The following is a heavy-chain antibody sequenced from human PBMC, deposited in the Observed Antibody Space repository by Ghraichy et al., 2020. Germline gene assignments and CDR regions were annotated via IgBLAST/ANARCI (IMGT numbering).Heavy chain of an antibody. CDR2: IYSGGST. J-gene: IGHJ6*02. Sequence: ETLSLTCAASGFTVSSNYMSWVRQAPGKGLEWVSVIYSGGSTYYADSVKGRFTISRDNSKNTLYLQMNSLRAEDMAVYYCARDGAYCSSTSCPYYYYYGMDVWGQGTTVTVSS. CDR1: GFTVSSNY. D-gene: IGHD2-2*01. CDR3: ARDGAYCSSTSCPYYYYYGMDV. V-gene: IGHV3-53*01.